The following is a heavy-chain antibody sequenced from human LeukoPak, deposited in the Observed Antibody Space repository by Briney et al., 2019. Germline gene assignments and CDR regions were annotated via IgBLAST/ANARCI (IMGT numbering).Heavy chain of an antibody. J-gene: IGHJ5*01. CDR2: IRANSGGI. D-gene: IGHD1-1*01. V-gene: IGHV3-23*01. Sequence: GGSLRLSCAASGFTFSSYAMTCVRQAPGKGLEWVSTIRANSGGIHYAESLRGRFTISRDNSKSTVYLQLTTLSGEDTAIYYCSKGQELDDGVFESWGRGTLVTVSS. CDR1: GFTFSSYA. CDR3: SKGQELDDGVFES.